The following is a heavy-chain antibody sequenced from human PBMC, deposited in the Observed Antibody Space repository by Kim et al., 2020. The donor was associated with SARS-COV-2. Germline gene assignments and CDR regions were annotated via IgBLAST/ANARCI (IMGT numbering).Heavy chain of an antibody. CDR3: ARRYSSSSYFDY. Sequence: SETLSLTCTVSGGSISSGGYYWSWIRQHPGKGLEWIGYIYYSGSTYYNPSLKSRVTISVDTSKNQFSLKLSSVTAADTTVYYCARRYSSSSYFDYWGQGTLVTVSS. CDR2: IYYSGST. J-gene: IGHJ4*02. V-gene: IGHV4-31*03. D-gene: IGHD6-6*01. CDR1: GGSISSGGYY.